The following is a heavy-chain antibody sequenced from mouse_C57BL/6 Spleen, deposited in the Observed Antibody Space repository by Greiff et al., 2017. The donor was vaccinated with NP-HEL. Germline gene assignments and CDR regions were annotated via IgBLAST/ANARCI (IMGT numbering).Heavy chain of an antibody. CDR1: GYAFSSYW. CDR2: IYPGDGDT. V-gene: IGHV1-80*01. Sequence: VQLQQSGAELVKPGASVKISCKASGYAFSSYWMNWVKQRPGKGLEWIGQIYPGDGDTNYNGKFKGKATLTADKSSSTAYMQLSSLTTEDSAVYFCARGRGSRGYWYFDVWGTGTTVTVSS. J-gene: IGHJ1*03. CDR3: ARGRGSRGYWYFDV. D-gene: IGHD1-1*01.